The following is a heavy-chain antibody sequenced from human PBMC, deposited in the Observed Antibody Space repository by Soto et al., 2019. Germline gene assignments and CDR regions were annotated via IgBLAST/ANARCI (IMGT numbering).Heavy chain of an antibody. CDR1: GFTFSSYA. V-gene: IGHV3-23*01. CDR3: AKDYYDSSGYYYDAFDI. Sequence: EVQLLESGGGLVQPGVSLRLSCAASGFTFSSYAMSWVRQAPGKGLECVSAISGSGGSTYYADSVKGRFTISRDNSKNTLYLQMNSLRAEDTAVYYCAKDYYDSSGYYYDAFDIWGQGPMVTVSS. J-gene: IGHJ3*02. D-gene: IGHD3-22*01. CDR2: ISGSGGST.